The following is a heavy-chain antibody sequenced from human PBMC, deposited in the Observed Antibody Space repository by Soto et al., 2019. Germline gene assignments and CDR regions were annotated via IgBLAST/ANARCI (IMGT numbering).Heavy chain of an antibody. CDR2: MYHGGNT. V-gene: IGHV4-38-2*02. CDR1: NYSISNPHY. CDR3: ARAHTMVVAGSTFDD. J-gene: IGHJ4*01. Sequence: SETLSLTCTVSNYSISNPHYWGWIRQPPGKRPEWIASMYHGGNTFYNPSLKSRITMSMDTSKNQFSLKLRFMTAADTAVYYCARAHTMVVAGSTFDDCGHLPLFTVS. D-gene: IGHD2-21*02.